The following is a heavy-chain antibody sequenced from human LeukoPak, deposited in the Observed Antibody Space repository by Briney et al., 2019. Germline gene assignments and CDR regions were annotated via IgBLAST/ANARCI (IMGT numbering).Heavy chain of an antibody. CDR2: IYYSGSA. J-gene: IGHJ3*02. CDR3: ARRDPYRYGLEAFDI. D-gene: IGHD5-18*01. CDR1: GGSISSSSYY. Sequence: SETLSLTCTVSGGSISSSSYYWGWIRQSPGKGLEWMGTIYYSGSAYYNPSLKSRVTISVDTSKNQFSLKLSSVTAADTAMYYCARRDPYRYGLEAFDIWGQGTMVTVSS. V-gene: IGHV4-39*01.